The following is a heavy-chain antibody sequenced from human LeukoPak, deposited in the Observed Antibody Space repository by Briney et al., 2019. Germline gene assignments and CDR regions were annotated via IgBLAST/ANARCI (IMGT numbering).Heavy chain of an antibody. CDR2: INHSGST. CDR1: GGSFSGYY. CDR3: ARHGIYVSGSYYNLLAYFFDY. D-gene: IGHD3-10*01. J-gene: IGHJ4*02. V-gene: IGHV4-34*01. Sequence: SETLSLTCAVYGGSFSGYYWSWIRQPPGKGLEWIGEINHSGSTNYNPSLKSRVTISVDTSKNQFSLRLSSVTAADTAVYYCARHGIYVSGSYYNLLAYFFDYWGRGALVTVSS.